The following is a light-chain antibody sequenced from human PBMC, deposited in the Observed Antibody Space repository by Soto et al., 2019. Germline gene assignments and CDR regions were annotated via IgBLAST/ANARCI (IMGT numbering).Light chain of an antibody. V-gene: IGKV1-33*01. CDR2: DAS. J-gene: IGKJ5*01. Sequence: DIQMTQSPSSLSASVGDRVTITCQASQNINNYLNWYQQKPGRAPKLLIYDASNLETGVPSRFSGSGSGTDFTFTINSLQPEDIGTYYCQHYNSFPITFGQGTRLEIK. CDR3: QHYNSFPIT. CDR1: QNINNY.